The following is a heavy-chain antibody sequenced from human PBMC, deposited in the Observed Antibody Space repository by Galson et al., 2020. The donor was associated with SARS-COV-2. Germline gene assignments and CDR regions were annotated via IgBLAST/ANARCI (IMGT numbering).Heavy chain of an antibody. J-gene: IGHJ3*02. Sequence: LSRTCAVSGTSISSGSSSWNWIRQPPGKGLEWNGSISHSGGTYYNPSLKSRVTISGDRSKNQFSLRLSSVTAADTAVYYCARLHYGEYAPEAFDIWGPGTRVTVAS. V-gene: IGHV4-30-2*01. CDR3: ARLHYGEYAPEAFDI. D-gene: IGHD4-17*01. CDR1: GTSISSGSSS. CDR2: ISHSGGT.